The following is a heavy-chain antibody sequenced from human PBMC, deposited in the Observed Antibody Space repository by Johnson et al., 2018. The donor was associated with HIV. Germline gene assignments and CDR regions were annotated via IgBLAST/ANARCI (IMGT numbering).Heavy chain of an antibody. CDR3: ATSTASDAFDI. CDR2: IYSGGTT. D-gene: IGHD1-1*01. J-gene: IGHJ3*02. Sequence: VHLVESGGGVVHPGGSLRLSCAASGFTVSSNYMSWVRQAPGKGLEWVSVIYSGGTTYYADSVKGRFTISRDTSENTLDLQMNSLRVEDAAVYYCATSTASDAFDIWGQGTMVTVSS. V-gene: IGHV3-66*01. CDR1: GFTVSSNY.